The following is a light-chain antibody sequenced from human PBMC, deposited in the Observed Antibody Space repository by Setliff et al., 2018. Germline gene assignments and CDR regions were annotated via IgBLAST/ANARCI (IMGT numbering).Light chain of an antibody. Sequence: EIVMTQSPATLSVSPGERATLSRTASQSVSSLAWYQQQPGQAPRVLIYGASTRATGIPARFSGTGSGTEFTLTIDSLQSEDFAVYYCQQYDKWPRTFGPGTKVDIK. CDR1: QSVSS. V-gene: IGKV3-15*01. CDR2: GAS. J-gene: IGKJ3*01. CDR3: QQYDKWPRT.